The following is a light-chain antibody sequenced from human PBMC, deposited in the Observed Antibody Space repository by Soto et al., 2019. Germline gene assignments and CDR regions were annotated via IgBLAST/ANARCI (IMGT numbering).Light chain of an antibody. J-gene: IGKJ1*01. CDR1: QSITNNY. CDR3: QQYGNSPRT. V-gene: IGKV3-20*01. CDR2: GAS. Sequence: EIVLTQSPDTLSLSPGERATLSCRASQSITNNYLAWYQQKPGQAPRLLIYGASSWATGIPDRFSGSGSGTGFTLTINRLEPEDFAVYYCQQYGNSPRTFGQGTRVEIK.